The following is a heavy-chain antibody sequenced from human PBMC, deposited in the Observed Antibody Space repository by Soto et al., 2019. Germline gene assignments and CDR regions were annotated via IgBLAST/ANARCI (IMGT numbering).Heavy chain of an antibody. Sequence: PSETLSLTCTVSGGSISSYYWSWIRQPPGKGLEWIGYIYYSGSTNYNPSLKSRVTISVDTSKNQFSLKLSPVTAADTAVYYRAGGRYYDSSGYYYAMAYYWGQGTLVTVSS. V-gene: IGHV4-59*01. CDR1: GGSISSYY. CDR2: IYYSGST. CDR3: AGGRYYDSSGYYYAMAYY. J-gene: IGHJ4*02. D-gene: IGHD3-22*01.